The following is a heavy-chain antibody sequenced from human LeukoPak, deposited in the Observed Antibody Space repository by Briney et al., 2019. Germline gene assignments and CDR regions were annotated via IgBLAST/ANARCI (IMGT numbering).Heavy chain of an antibody. V-gene: IGHV3-20*04. CDR3: ARDQYYYDSSGYYREYFQH. CDR2: INWNGGST. D-gene: IGHD3-22*01. CDR1: GFTLDDYG. J-gene: IGHJ1*01. Sequence: PGGSLRLSCAASGFTLDDYGMSWVRQAPGKGLEWVSGINWNGGSTGYADSVKGRFTISRDNAKNYLYLQMNSLRAEDTALYYCARDQYYYDSSGYYREYFQHWGQGTLVTVSS.